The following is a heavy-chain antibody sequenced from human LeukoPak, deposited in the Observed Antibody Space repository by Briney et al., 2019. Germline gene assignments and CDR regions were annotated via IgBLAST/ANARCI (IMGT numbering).Heavy chain of an antibody. D-gene: IGHD3-3*01. CDR2: INNDGSST. V-gene: IGHV3-74*01. J-gene: IGHJ4*02. CDR3: VRERNNFWSGHHSVFDS. CDR1: GFIFSDHW. Sequence: GGSLRLSCAASGFIFSDHWMHWVRQAPGKGLVWLSRINNDGSSTIYADSVKGRFTFSRDNAENTLFLEMSSLRVEDTAVYYCVRERNNFWSGHHSVFDSWGQGTLVTVSS.